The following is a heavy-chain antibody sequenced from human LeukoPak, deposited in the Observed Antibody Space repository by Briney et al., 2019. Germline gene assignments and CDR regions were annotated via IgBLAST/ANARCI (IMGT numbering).Heavy chain of an antibody. D-gene: IGHD3-22*01. CDR1: GFTFSSYS. V-gene: IGHV3-21*01. Sequence: GGSLRLSCAASGFTFSSYSMNWVRQAPGKGLEWVSSISSSSSYIYYADSVKGRFTISRDNAKNSLYLQMNSLRAEDTAVYYCARVMYRYYDSSGYYYFDYWGQGTLVTVSS. J-gene: IGHJ4*02. CDR2: ISSSSSYI. CDR3: ARVMYRYYDSSGYYYFDY.